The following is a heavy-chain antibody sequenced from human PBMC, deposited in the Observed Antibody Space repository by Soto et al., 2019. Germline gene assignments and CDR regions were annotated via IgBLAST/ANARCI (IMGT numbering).Heavy chain of an antibody. CDR3: ARGGVVGRLGELPADY. CDR2: IIPIFGTA. Sequence: QVQLVQSGAEVKKPGSSVKVSCKASGGTFSSYAISWVRQAPGQGLEWMGGIIPIFGTANYAQKFQGRVTSTADESTSTAYRELSSLRSEDTAVYYCARGGVVGRLGELPADYWGQGTLVTVSS. J-gene: IGHJ4*02. D-gene: IGHD3-16*01. V-gene: IGHV1-69*01. CDR1: GGTFSSYA.